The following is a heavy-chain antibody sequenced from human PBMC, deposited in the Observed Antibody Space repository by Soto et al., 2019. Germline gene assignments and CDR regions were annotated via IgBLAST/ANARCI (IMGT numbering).Heavy chain of an antibody. CDR2: ISYDGSNK. J-gene: IGHJ2*01. V-gene: IGHV3-30-3*01. Sequence: GGSLRLSCAASGFTFSSYAMHWVRQAPGKGLEWVAVISYDGSNKYYADSVKGRFTISRDNSKNLLYLQMNSLRAEDTAVYYCARDPLWGTAMVLWYFDLWGRGTLVTVSS. CDR3: ARDPLWGTAMVLWYFDL. CDR1: GFTFSSYA. D-gene: IGHD5-18*01.